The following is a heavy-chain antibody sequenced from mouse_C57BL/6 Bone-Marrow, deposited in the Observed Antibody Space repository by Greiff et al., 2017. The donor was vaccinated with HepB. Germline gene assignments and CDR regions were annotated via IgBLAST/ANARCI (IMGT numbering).Heavy chain of an antibody. CDR1: GYAFSSSW. D-gene: IGHD2-1*01. CDR3: ARRTHGNYESY. CDR2: IYPGDGDT. V-gene: IGHV1-82*01. Sequence: QVQLQQSGPELVKPGASVKISCKASGYAFSSSWMNWVKQRPGKGLEWIGRIYPGDGDTNYNGKFKGKATLTADKSSSTAYMQLSSLTSEDSAVYFCARRTHGNYESYWGQGTLVTVSA. J-gene: IGHJ3*01.